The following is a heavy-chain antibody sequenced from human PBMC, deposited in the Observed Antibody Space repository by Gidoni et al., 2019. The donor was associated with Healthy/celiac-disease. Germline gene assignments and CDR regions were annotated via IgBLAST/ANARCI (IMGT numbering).Heavy chain of an antibody. D-gene: IGHD4-17*01. J-gene: IGHJ3*02. V-gene: IGHV3-11*01. CDR1: GFKFSDYY. CDR3: ARDYGDYEVFAFDI. Sequence: QVQLVESGGGLVKHGGSLRLACAGSGFKFSDYYMSWIHQAPGKGLEWVSYISGSATNIHYADSVKGRFTVSRDNAKNSLYLQMNSLRAEDTAVYYCARDYGDYEVFAFDIWGQGTMVTVSS. CDR2: ISGSATNI.